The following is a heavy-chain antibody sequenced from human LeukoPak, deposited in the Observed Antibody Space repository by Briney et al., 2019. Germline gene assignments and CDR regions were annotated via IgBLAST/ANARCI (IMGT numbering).Heavy chain of an antibody. V-gene: IGHV4-39*07. Sequence: PSETLSLTCTVSGGSINTSDYYWSWIRQPPGKGLEWIGSIYYSGSTYYNPSLKSRVTISVDTSKNQFSLKLSSVTAADTAVYCCARGGNREAVLGFDYWGQGALVTVSS. J-gene: IGHJ4*02. D-gene: IGHD2-8*01. CDR2: IYYSGST. CDR3: ARGGNREAVLGFDY. CDR1: GGSINTSDYY.